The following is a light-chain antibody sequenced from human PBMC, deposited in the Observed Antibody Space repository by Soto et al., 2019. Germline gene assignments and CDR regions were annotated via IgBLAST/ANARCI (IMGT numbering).Light chain of an antibody. J-gene: IGKJ5*01. V-gene: IGKV3-11*01. Sequence: ELVLTQSPATLSLSPGERATLSCRASQSVSSYLAWYQQKTGQAPRLLIYDASNRATGIPARFSGSGSGTDFTLTISSLEPEDFAVYYCQQRSNWPPEVTCGQGTRLEIK. CDR3: QQRSNWPPEVT. CDR1: QSVSSY. CDR2: DAS.